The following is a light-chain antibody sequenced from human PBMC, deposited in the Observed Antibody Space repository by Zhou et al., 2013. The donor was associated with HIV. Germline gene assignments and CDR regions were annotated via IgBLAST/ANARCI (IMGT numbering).Light chain of an antibody. CDR2: GAS. J-gene: IGKJ2*01. CDR3: QQYGSSPV. CDR1: QSISSNY. Sequence: EIVLTQSPGTLSLSPGERATLSCRASQSISSNYLAWYQQKPGQAPRLLIYGASTRATGLPDRFSGSGSGTDFTLTISRLEPEDFAIYYCQQYGSSPVFGQGTKLEI. V-gene: IGKV3-20*01.